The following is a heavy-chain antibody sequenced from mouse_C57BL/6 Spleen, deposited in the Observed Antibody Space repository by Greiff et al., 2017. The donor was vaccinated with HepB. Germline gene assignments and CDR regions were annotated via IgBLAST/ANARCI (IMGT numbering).Heavy chain of an antibody. Sequence: VKLQQSGAELVRPGTSVKVSCKASGYAFTNYLIEWVKQRPGQGLEWIGVINPGSGGTNYNEKFKGKATLTADKSSSTAYMQLSSLTSEDSAVYFCARSGGNYAYFDVWGTGTTVTVSS. CDR2: INPGSGGT. D-gene: IGHD2-1*01. V-gene: IGHV1-54*01. CDR3: ARSGGNYAYFDV. CDR1: GYAFTNYL. J-gene: IGHJ1*03.